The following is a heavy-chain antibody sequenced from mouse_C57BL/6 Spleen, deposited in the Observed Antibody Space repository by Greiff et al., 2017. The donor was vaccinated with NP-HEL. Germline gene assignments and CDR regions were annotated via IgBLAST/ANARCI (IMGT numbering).Heavy chain of an antibody. Sequence: VQLQQPGAELVRPGTSVKLSCKASGYTFTSYWMHWVKQRPGQGLEWIGVIDPSDSYTNYNQKFKGKATLTVDTSSSTAYMQLSSLTSEDSAVYYCAREENYYGSSNYFDYWGQGTTLTVSS. CDR2: IDPSDSYT. D-gene: IGHD1-1*01. J-gene: IGHJ2*01. CDR3: AREENYYGSSNYFDY. V-gene: IGHV1-59*01. CDR1: GYTFTSYW.